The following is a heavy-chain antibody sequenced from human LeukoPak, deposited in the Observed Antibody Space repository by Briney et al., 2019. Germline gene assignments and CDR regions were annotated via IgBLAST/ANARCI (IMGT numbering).Heavy chain of an antibody. V-gene: IGHV4-39*01. CDR1: GGSISSSSYY. CDR3: VRHPWGLVGTDY. D-gene: IGHD3-16*01. CDR2: IYYSGST. J-gene: IGHJ4*02. Sequence: SETLSLTCTVSGGSISSSSYYWGWIRQPPGKGLEWIGSIYYSGSTYYNPSLKSRVTISVDTSKNQFSLKLSSVTAADTAVYNCVRHPWGLVGTDYWGQGTLVTVSS.